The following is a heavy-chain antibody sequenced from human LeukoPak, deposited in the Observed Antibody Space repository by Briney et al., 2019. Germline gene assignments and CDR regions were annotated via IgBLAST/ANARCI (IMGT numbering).Heavy chain of an antibody. Sequence: SETLSLTCTVSGDSFSSYYWNWIRQPPGKGLECIGHIYYSGNTDYNPSLKSRVTISVDMSKNQFSLKVSSVTAADTAVYYCARYDFWSGSSSVGAMDVWGQGTTVTVSS. CDR3: ARYDFWSGSSSVGAMDV. V-gene: IGHV4-59*01. D-gene: IGHD3-3*01. J-gene: IGHJ6*02. CDR1: GDSFSSYY. CDR2: IYYSGNT.